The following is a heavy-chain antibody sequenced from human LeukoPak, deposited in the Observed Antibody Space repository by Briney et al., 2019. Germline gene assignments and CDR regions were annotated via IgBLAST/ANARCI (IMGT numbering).Heavy chain of an antibody. Sequence: GGSLRLSCAASGFTFSSYSMNRVRQAPGKGLEWVSSISSSSSYIYYADSVKGRFTISRDNAKNSLYLQINSLRAEDTAVYYCARDSGYDSDAFDIWGQGTMVTVSS. CDR3: ARDSGYDSDAFDI. D-gene: IGHD5-12*01. CDR2: ISSSSSYI. CDR1: GFTFSSYS. J-gene: IGHJ3*02. V-gene: IGHV3-21*01.